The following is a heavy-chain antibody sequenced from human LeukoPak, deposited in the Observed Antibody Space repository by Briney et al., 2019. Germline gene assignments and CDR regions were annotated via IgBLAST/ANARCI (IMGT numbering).Heavy chain of an antibody. J-gene: IGHJ4*02. Sequence: PGGSLRLSCAASGFIVSTNYMSWVRQAPGKGLEWVSVIYSGGSTYYADSVKGRFTISRDNSKNTLYLQMNSLRAEDTAVYYCARGTDYGGNSTPDYWGQGTLVPVSS. CDR2: IYSGGST. CDR3: ARGTDYGGNSTPDY. V-gene: IGHV3-66*01. CDR1: GFIVSTNY. D-gene: IGHD4-23*01.